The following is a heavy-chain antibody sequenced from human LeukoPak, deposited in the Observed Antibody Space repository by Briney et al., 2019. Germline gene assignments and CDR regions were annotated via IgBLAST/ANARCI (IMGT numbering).Heavy chain of an antibody. D-gene: IGHD6-19*01. J-gene: IGHJ5*02. Sequence: PSETLSLTCTVSGGSISSYYWSWIRQPPGKGLEWIGYIYYSGSTNYNPSLKSRVTISVDTSKNQISLKLSSVTAADTAVYYCARADPENSWFDPWGQGTLVTVSS. CDR3: ARADPENSWFDP. CDR2: IYYSGST. V-gene: IGHV4-59*01. CDR1: GGSISSYY.